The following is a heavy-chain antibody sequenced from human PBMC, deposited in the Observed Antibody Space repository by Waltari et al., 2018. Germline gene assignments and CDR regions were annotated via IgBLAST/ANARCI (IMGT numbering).Heavy chain of an antibody. V-gene: IGHV3-53*01. Sequence: EVQLVESGGDLIQPGGSLRLSCAASGFTVGNNFMGWVRQAPGKGLEGVSVIYSGGSTNYRDSVRGRFTISRDSSKNTLYLQMNSLRAEDTAVYYCAKVDNVGLKNYWGQGTLVTVSS. CDR2: IYSGGST. CDR1: GFTVGNNF. CDR3: AKVDNVGLKNY. D-gene: IGHD1-1*01. J-gene: IGHJ4*02.